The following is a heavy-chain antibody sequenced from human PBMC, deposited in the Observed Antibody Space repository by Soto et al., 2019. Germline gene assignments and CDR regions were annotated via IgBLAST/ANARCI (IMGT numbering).Heavy chain of an antibody. V-gene: IGHV3-23*01. CDR1: GFTFSNYA. D-gene: IGHD2-2*01. CDR3: AKADVEHSTHYYLMDV. CDR2: ISGSGDTT. J-gene: IGHJ6*02. Sequence: GGSLRLSCAASGFTFSNYAMSWVRQAPGKGLNWISGISGSGDTTYYADSVKGRFSVFRDNSQNTLYLNMNHLRAEDTAVYLCAKADVEHSTHYYLMDVWGLGITGTVCS.